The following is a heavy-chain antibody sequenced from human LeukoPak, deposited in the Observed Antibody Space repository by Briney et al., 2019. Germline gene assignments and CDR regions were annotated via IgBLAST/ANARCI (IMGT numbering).Heavy chain of an antibody. Sequence: GASVKVSCKASGGTFSSYAISWVRQAPGQGLEWMGGIIPIFGTANYAQKFQGRVTINADESTSTAYMELSSLRSEDTAVYYCARRPTIVATIDDAFDIWGQGTMVTVSS. J-gene: IGHJ3*02. CDR2: IIPIFGTA. V-gene: IGHV1-69*13. CDR1: GGTFSSYA. CDR3: ARRPTIVATIDDAFDI. D-gene: IGHD5-12*01.